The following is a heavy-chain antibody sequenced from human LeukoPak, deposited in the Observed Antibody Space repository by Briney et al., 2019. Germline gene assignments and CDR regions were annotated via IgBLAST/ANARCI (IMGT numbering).Heavy chain of an antibody. J-gene: IGHJ6*02. CDR1: GYTFTSYG. D-gene: IGHD3-9*01. CDR3: ATAGDGDYDILTGYYHAPEVYGMDV. V-gene: IGHV1-18*01. CDR2: ISAYNGNT. Sequence: ASLKLSCKASGYTFTSYGISWVRQAPGQGLEWMGWISAYNGNTNYAQKLQGRVTMTTDTSTSTAYMELRSLRSDDTAVYYCATAGDGDYDILTGYYHAPEVYGMDVWGQGTTVTVSS.